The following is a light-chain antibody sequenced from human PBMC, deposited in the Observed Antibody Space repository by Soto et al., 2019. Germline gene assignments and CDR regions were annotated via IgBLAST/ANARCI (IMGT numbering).Light chain of an antibody. Sequence: EIVMTQSPATLSVSPGGRATLSCRASQSVSRNLALYQQKPGQAPRLLIYGASTRATGIPARFSGSGSGTEFTLTISSLKSEDFAVYYCQQYNNWHPITFGQGTRLEIK. J-gene: IGKJ5*01. CDR3: QQYNNWHPIT. CDR1: QSVSRN. V-gene: IGKV3-15*01. CDR2: GAS.